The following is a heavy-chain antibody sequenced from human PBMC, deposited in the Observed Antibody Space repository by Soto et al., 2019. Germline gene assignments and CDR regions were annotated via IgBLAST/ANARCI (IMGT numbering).Heavy chain of an antibody. CDR1: GFTFSSYA. CDR2: ISGSGGST. Sequence: GSLRLSCAASGFTFSSYAMSWVRQAPGKGLEWVSAISGSGGSTYYADSVKGRFTISRDNSKNTLYLQMNSLRAEDTAVYYCAKVRHIVVVTAGGFDYWGQGTLVTVSS. V-gene: IGHV3-23*01. CDR3: AKVRHIVVVTAGGFDY. J-gene: IGHJ4*02. D-gene: IGHD2-21*02.